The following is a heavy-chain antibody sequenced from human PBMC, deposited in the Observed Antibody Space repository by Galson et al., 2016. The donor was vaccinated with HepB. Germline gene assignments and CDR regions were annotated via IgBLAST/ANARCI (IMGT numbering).Heavy chain of an antibody. CDR2: ISHTGTT. V-gene: IGHV4-4*02. Sequence: SETLSLTCAVSGASVNSSNWWTWVRQAPGKGLEWIGEISHTGTTNNNPFLNSRFTLSVDKSRNEFYLNLTSVTAADTAVYYCAQYYYDSSGDVEYFQNWGQGSRVTVSS. D-gene: IGHD3-22*01. CDR3: AQYYYDSSGDVEYFQN. J-gene: IGHJ1*01. CDR1: GASVNSSNW.